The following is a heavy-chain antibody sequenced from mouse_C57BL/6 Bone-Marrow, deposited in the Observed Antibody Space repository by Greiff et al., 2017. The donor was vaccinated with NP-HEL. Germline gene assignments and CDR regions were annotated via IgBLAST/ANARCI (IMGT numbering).Heavy chain of an antibody. Sequence: EVQVVESGPGLVKPSQSLSLTCSVTGYSITSGYYWNWIRQFPGNKLEWMGYISYDGSNNYNPSLKNRISITRDTSKNQFFLKLNSVTTEDTATYYCARGLANVDYWGQGTTLTVSS. CDR2: ISYDGSN. J-gene: IGHJ2*01. CDR1: GYSITSGYY. CDR3: ARGLANVDY. D-gene: IGHD4-1*01. V-gene: IGHV3-6*01.